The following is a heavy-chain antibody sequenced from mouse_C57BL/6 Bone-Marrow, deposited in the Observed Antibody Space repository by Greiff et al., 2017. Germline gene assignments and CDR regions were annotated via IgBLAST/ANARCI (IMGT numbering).Heavy chain of an antibody. Sequence: VQLQQSGPELVKPGASVKISCKASGYTFTDYYMNWVKQSHGKSLEWIGDINPNNGGTSYNQKFKGKATLTVDKSSSTAYMELRSLTSEDSAVYYCARSYDGFHWYFDVWGTGTTVTVSS. CDR3: ARSYDGFHWYFDV. CDR2: INPNNGGT. V-gene: IGHV1-26*01. J-gene: IGHJ1*03. D-gene: IGHD2-3*01. CDR1: GYTFTDYY.